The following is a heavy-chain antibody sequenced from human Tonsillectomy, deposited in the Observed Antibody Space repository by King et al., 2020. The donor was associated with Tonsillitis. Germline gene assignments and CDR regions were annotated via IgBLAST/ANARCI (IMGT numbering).Heavy chain of an antibody. D-gene: IGHD2-15*01. J-gene: IGHJ6*02. V-gene: IGHV3-9*01. CDR1: GFTFDDYA. Sequence: VQLVESGGGLVQPGRSLRLSCAASGFTFDDYAMHWVRQAPGKGLEWVSGISWNSGSIGYADSVKGRFTISRDNAKNSLYLQMNSLRAEDTALYYCAKEGLLYYGMDVWGQGTTVTVSS. CDR3: AKEGLLYYGMDV. CDR2: ISWNSGSI.